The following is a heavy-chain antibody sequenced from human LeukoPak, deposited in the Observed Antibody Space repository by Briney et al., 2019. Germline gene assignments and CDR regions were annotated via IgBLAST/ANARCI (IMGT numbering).Heavy chain of an antibody. Sequence: PSETLSLTCTVSGGSISSYYWSWIRQPPGKGLEWIGYIYYSGSTNYNPSLKSRVTISVDTSKNQFSLKLSSVTAADTAVYYCARIADCSGGSCYSGIFDYWGQGQWSPSLQ. V-gene: IGHV4-59*01. CDR1: GGSISSYY. CDR3: ARIADCSGGSCYSGIFDY. J-gene: IGHJ4*02. CDR2: IYYSGST. D-gene: IGHD2-15*01.